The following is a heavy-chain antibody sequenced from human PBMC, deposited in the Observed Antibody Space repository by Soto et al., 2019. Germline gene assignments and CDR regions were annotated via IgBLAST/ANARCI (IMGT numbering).Heavy chain of an antibody. V-gene: IGHV4-39*01. D-gene: IGHD2-2*01. Sequence: QLQLQESGPGLVKPSETLSLTCTVSSAPVSSSTYTWGWIRQPPGKGLEWIGSIYYSGSTYYNPSPNSRITVSVDPSKNQFSLKVTSVTAADTAVYYCARLHGYCISSSCHGHYAMDVWGQGTTVTVSS. J-gene: IGHJ6*02. CDR2: IYYSGST. CDR3: ARLHGYCISSSCHGHYAMDV. CDR1: SAPVSSSTYT.